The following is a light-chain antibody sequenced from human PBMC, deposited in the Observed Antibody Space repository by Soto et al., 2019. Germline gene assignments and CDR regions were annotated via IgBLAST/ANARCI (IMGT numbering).Light chain of an antibody. CDR1: QSVNSN. CDR2: GAS. CDR3: QQYNNWPLT. Sequence: EIVMTQSPATLSVSPGERATLSCRASQSVNSNFAWYQQKPGQAPRVLIYGASTRATGIPARFTGSGSGTEFTLTISSLQSADFAVYYCQQYNNWPLTFGQGTKVEIK. V-gene: IGKV3-15*01. J-gene: IGKJ1*01.